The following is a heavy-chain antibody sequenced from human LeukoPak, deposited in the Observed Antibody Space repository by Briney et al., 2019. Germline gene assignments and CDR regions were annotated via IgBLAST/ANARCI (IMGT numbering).Heavy chain of an antibody. CDR2: INPNSGGT. J-gene: IGHJ6*03. D-gene: IGHD1-1*01. Sequence: GASVKVSCKASGYTFTGFYFHWVRQAPGQGLEWMGWINPNSGGTNYAQKFQGRVTMTRDTSISTAYMELSRLRSDDTAVYYCARGTGVQLERTFHYYYMDVWGKGTAVTISS. V-gene: IGHV1-2*02. CDR1: GYTFTGFY. CDR3: ARGTGVQLERTFHYYYMDV.